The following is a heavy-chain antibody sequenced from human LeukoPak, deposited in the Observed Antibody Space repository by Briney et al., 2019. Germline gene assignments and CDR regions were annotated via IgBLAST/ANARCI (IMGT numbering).Heavy chain of an antibody. CDR3: ARPRLLYSSGWYGWFDP. CDR1: GGTFSSYA. Sequence: SVKVSCKASGGTFSSYAISWVRQAPGQGLEWMGGIIPIFGTANYAQKFQGRVTITADEATRTASMELRSLRSEDTGVYYCARPRLLYSSGWYGWFDPWGQGTLVTVSS. D-gene: IGHD6-19*01. J-gene: IGHJ5*02. V-gene: IGHV1-69*13. CDR2: IIPIFGTA.